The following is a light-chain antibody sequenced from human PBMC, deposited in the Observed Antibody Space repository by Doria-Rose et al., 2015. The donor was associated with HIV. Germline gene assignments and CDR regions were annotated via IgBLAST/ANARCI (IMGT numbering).Light chain of an antibody. CDR2: AAS. V-gene: IGKV1-39*01. Sequence: TQSPSSLSASVGDRVTITCRASQNINRFLNWYQQKPGKVPKVLIYAASSSQSGVPSRLSGSGSGTDFTLTISSLQPEDFATYYCQQSFSTPRTFGQGTKVEIK. J-gene: IGKJ1*01. CDR1: QNINRF. CDR3: QQSFSTPRT.